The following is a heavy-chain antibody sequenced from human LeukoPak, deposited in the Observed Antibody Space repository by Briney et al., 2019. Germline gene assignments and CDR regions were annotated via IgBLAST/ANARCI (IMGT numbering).Heavy chain of an antibody. CDR1: GFTFNSFE. Sequence: TGGSLRLSCAASGFTFNSFEMNWVRQAPGKGLEWVSYISGSGSTMYYAGSVKGRFTISRDNAKNSLYLQLKSLRAEDTAVYYCARETAGGTLDYWGQGALVTVSS. CDR2: ISGSGSTM. J-gene: IGHJ4*02. V-gene: IGHV3-48*03. D-gene: IGHD3-16*01. CDR3: ARETAGGTLDY.